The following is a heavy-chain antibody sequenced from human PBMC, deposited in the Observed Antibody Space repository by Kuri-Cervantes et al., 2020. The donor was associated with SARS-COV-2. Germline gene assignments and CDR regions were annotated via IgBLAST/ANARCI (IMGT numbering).Heavy chain of an antibody. D-gene: IGHD5-18*01. J-gene: IGHJ4*02. CDR3: AREIQLWKPIDY. V-gene: IGHV1-69*06. Sequence: SVKVSCKASGGTFSSYAISWVRQAPGQGLEWMGGIIPIFGTANYAQKFQGRVTITADKSTSTAYMELSSLRSEDTAVYYCAREIQLWKPIDYWGQGTLVTVSS. CDR2: IIPIFGTA. CDR1: GGTFSSYA.